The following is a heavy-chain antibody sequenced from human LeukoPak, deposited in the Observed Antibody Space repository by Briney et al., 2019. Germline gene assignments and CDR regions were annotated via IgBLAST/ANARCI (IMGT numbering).Heavy chain of an antibody. D-gene: IGHD3-16*01. CDR3: ARLPGEVGEYFGY. Sequence: SETLSLTCTVSGGSISSYYWSWIRQPPGKGLEWIGYIYYSGSTNYNPSLKSRVTISVDTSKNQFSLKLSSVTAADTAVYYCARLPGEVGEYFGYWGQGTLVTASS. CDR1: GGSISSYY. V-gene: IGHV4-59*01. J-gene: IGHJ4*02. CDR2: IYYSGST.